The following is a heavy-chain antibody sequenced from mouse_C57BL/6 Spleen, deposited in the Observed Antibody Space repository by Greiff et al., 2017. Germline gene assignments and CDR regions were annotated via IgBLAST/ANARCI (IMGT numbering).Heavy chain of an antibody. CDR2: ISYDGSN. D-gene: IGHD2-2*01. CDR1: GYSITSGYY. J-gene: IGHJ2*01. V-gene: IGHV3-6*01. Sequence: EVKLEESGPGLVKPSQSLSLTCSVTGYSITSGYYWNWIRQFPGNKLEWMGYISYDGSNNYNPSLKNRISITRDTSKNQFFLKLNSVTTEDTATYYCAKAAPSGYRDYWGQGTTLTVSS. CDR3: AKAAPSGYRDY.